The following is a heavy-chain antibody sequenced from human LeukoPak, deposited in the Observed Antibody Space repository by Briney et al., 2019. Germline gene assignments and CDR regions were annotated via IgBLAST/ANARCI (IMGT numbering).Heavy chain of an antibody. Sequence: GASVKVSCKASGYTFTSYDINWVRQATGQGLEWMGWMNPNSGNTGYAQKFQGRVTITRNTSISTAYMELSSLRSEDTAVYYCARGTPEGWYFDLWGRGTLVTVSS. D-gene: IGHD1-14*01. CDR2: MNPNSGNT. CDR3: ARGTPEGWYFDL. CDR1: GYTFTSYD. V-gene: IGHV1-8*03. J-gene: IGHJ2*01.